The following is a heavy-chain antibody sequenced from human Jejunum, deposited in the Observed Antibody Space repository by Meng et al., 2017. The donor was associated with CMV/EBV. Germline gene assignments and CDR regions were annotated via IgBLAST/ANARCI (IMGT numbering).Heavy chain of an antibody. D-gene: IGHD3-22*01. CDR3: ARSPATYYSNSSGRQLTYPGTLDY. V-gene: IGHV4-31*02. CDR1: YY. Sequence: YYWTWIRQRPGKGLEWTGYFFYTGSTYYNPSLKSRLTISVDTSKNQFSLTLNSVTAADTAVYYCARSPATYYSNSSGRQLTYPGTLDYWGQGILVTVSS. CDR2: FFYTGST. J-gene: IGHJ4*02.